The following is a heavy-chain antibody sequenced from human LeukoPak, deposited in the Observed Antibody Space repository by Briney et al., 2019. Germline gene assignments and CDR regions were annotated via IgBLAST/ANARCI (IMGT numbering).Heavy chain of an antibody. CDR3: ARHSSGWHFSHFDY. CDR2: IYYSGST. V-gene: IGHV4-59*08. D-gene: IGHD6-19*01. J-gene: IGHJ4*02. Sequence: SETLSLTCTVSGGSIGSYYWSWIRQPPGKGLEWLGYIYYSGSTNYNPSLKSRVTISVDTSKNQFSLKLSSVTAADTAVYYCARHSSGWHFSHFDYWGQGTLVTVSS. CDR1: GGSIGSYY.